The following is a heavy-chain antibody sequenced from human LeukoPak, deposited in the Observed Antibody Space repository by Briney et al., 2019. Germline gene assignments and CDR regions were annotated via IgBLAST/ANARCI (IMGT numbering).Heavy chain of an antibody. CDR1: GYSISSGYY. CDR2: IYRSGST. Sequence: SETLSLTCAVSGYSISSGYYWGWIRQPPGKGLEWIGSIYRSGSTYYNPSLKSRVTISVDTSKNQFSLKLSSVTAADTAVYYCARQEDGYNFPPDYWGQGTLVTVSS. D-gene: IGHD5-24*01. CDR3: ARQEDGYNFPPDY. J-gene: IGHJ4*02. V-gene: IGHV4-38-2*01.